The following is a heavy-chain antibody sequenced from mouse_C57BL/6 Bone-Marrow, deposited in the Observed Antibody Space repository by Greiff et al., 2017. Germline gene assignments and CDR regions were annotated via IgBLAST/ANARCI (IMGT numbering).Heavy chain of an antibody. Sequence: VQLQQSGPELVKPGASVKMSCKASGYTFTDYNMHWVKQSHGKSLEWIGYINPNNGGTSYNQKFKGKATLTVNKSSSTAYMERRSLTSEDSAVYYCARGGAQATDYWGQGTTLTVSS. CDR2: INPNNGGT. V-gene: IGHV1-22*01. J-gene: IGHJ2*01. D-gene: IGHD3-2*02. CDR1: GYTFTDYN. CDR3: ARGGAQATDY.